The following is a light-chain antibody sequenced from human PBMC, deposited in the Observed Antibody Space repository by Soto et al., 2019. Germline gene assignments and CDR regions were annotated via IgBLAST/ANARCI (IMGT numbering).Light chain of an antibody. J-gene: IGLJ1*01. V-gene: IGLV2-14*01. CDR3: ASYTTSSTYV. CDR1: SSDVGGYSY. Sequence: QSALTQPASVSGSPGQSIAISCTGTSSDVGGYSYVSWYQQQPGKAPKLVISDVSNRPSGVSDCFPASKSGNTASLTISGLQTEDEADYYCASYTTSSTYVFGTGTKLTVL. CDR2: DVS.